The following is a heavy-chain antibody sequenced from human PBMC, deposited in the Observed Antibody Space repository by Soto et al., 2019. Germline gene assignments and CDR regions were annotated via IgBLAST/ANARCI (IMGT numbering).Heavy chain of an antibody. D-gene: IGHD2-15*01. J-gene: IGHJ5*02. CDR1: GGSISSSRSY. CDR3: ARQPTTADTDLWFDP. V-gene: IGHV4-39*01. Sequence: QLQLQESGPGLVKASETLSLTCNVSGGSISSSRSYWAWIRQPPGKGLEWIANIFYSGSTYYNPSLASRVTVSVDRSKNQFSLKLSSLTAADTAVYYCARQPTTADTDLWFDPWGQGTLVTVSS. CDR2: IFYSGST.